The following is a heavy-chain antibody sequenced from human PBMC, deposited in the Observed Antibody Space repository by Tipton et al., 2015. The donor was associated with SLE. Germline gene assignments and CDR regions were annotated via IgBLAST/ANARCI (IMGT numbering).Heavy chain of an antibody. CDR3: ARHVGNSSPGGYYYGMDV. CDR2: IYSSGGT. D-gene: IGHD6-13*01. Sequence: TLSLTCSVSGGSINNYYWNWIRQTQGKGLEWIGYIYSSGGTDYNPSLKSRITISVDTAKNQFSLKLSSVTAADTAVYYCARHVGNSSPGGYYYGMDVWGQGTTVTVS. J-gene: IGHJ6*02. CDR1: GGSINNYY. V-gene: IGHV4-59*08.